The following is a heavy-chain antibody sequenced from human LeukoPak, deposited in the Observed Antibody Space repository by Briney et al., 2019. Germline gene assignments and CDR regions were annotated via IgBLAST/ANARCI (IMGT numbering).Heavy chain of an antibody. CDR1: GFTFSSYE. J-gene: IGHJ4*02. CDR3: ARHWIGGSGSYPFDY. Sequence: AGSLRLSCAASGFTFSSYEMNWVRQPPGKGLEWIGYIYYSGSTNYNPSLKSRVTISVDTSKNQFSLKLSSVTAADTAVYYCARHWIGGSGSYPFDYWGQGTLVTVSS. D-gene: IGHD1-26*01. V-gene: IGHV4-59*08. CDR2: IYYSGST.